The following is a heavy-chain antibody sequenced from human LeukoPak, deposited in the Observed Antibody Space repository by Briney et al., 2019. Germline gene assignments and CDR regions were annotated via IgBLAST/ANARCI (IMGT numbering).Heavy chain of an antibody. D-gene: IGHD2-2*01. CDR3: ARDAFKDIVVVPAARLYNWFDP. Sequence: PGGSLRLSCAASGFTFSSYWMHWVRQAPGKGLVWVSRINSDGSSTSYADSVKGRFTISRDNAKNTLYLQMNSLRAEDTAVYYCARDAFKDIVVVPAARLYNWFDPWGQGTLVTVPS. V-gene: IGHV3-74*01. CDR2: INSDGSST. CDR1: GFTFSSYW. J-gene: IGHJ5*02.